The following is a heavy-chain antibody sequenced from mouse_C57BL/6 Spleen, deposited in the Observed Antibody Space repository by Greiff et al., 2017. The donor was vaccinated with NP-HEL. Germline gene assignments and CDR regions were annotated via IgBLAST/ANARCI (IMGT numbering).Heavy chain of an antibody. CDR1: GYTFTSYG. J-gene: IGHJ4*01. Sequence: VKLQESGAELARPGASVKLSCKASGYTFTSYGISWVKQRTGQSLEWIGEIYPRSGNTYYNEKFKGKATLTADKSSSTAYMELRSLTSEDSAVYFCARERANWDAPYAMDYWGQGTSVTVSS. CDR2: IYPRSGNT. D-gene: IGHD4-1*01. V-gene: IGHV1-81*01. CDR3: ARERANWDAPYAMDY.